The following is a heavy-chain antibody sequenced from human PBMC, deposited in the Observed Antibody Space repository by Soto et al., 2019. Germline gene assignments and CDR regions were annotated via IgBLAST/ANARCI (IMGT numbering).Heavy chain of an antibody. CDR1: GGS. CDR2: IYYSGST. CDR3: AKVGGYNSGWFDY. D-gene: IGHD6-19*01. Sequence: SETLSLTCTVSGGSWGWIRQPPGKGLEWIGSIYYSGSTYYNPSLKSRVTISVDTSKNQFSLKLSSVTAADTAVYYCAKVGGYNSGWFDYWGQGTLVTVSS. J-gene: IGHJ4*02. V-gene: IGHV4-39*01.